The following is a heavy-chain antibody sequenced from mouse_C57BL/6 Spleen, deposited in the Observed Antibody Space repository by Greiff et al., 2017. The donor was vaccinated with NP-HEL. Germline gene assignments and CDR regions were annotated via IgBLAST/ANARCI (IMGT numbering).Heavy chain of an antibody. J-gene: IGHJ4*01. Sequence: EVQLVESGGGLVKPGGSLKLSCAASGFTFSDYGMHWVRQAPEKGLEWVAYISSGSSTIYYADTVKGRFTISRDNAKNTLFLQMTSLRSEDTAMYYCARPFTTVVAKDAMDYWGQGTSVTVSS. CDR3: ARPFTTVVAKDAMDY. V-gene: IGHV5-17*01. CDR1: GFTFSDYG. CDR2: ISSGSSTI. D-gene: IGHD1-1*01.